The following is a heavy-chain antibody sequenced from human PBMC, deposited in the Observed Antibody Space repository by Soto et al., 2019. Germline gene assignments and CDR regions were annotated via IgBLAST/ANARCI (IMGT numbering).Heavy chain of an antibody. D-gene: IGHD6-13*01. Sequence: QVQLQESGPGLVKPSQTLSLTCTVSGVSISSGGYYWSWIRQHPGKGLEWIGYIYYSGSTYYNPSLKSRVTISVDTSKNQFTLKLSSVTAADTAVYYCARGGIAAAGSQAFDIWGQGTMVTVSS. CDR2: IYYSGST. J-gene: IGHJ3*02. CDR3: ARGGIAAAGSQAFDI. V-gene: IGHV4-31*03. CDR1: GVSISSGGYY.